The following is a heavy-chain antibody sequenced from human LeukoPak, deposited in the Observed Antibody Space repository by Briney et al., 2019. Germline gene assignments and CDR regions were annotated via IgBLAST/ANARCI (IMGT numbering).Heavy chain of an antibody. Sequence: ASVKVSCKASGYTFTDYFMHWVRQAPGQGLEWMGWINPNSGGTDYAQRFQGRVTMTRDTSITTAYMELSRLRSDDTAVYYCARGGSPIFYYYIDVWGKGTTVTISS. J-gene: IGHJ6*03. CDR1: GYTFTDYF. CDR2: INPNSGGT. V-gene: IGHV1-2*02. D-gene: IGHD2-21*01. CDR3: ARGGSPIFYYYIDV.